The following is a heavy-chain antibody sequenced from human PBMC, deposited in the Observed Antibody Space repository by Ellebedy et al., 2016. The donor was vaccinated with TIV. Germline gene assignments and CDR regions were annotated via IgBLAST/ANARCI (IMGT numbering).Heavy chain of an antibody. D-gene: IGHD3-10*01. CDR3: ARDTYGGLEESLWDYYFDY. V-gene: IGHV1-3*01. Sequence: ASVKVSXXASGYTFTNYAIHWVRQAPGQRPEWMGWINVGDGNTKYSENFQGRITITRDTSASTAYMELSSLRSEDTAVYYCARDTYGGLEESLWDYYFDYWGQGTQVTVSP. J-gene: IGHJ4*02. CDR1: GYTFTNYA. CDR2: INVGDGNT.